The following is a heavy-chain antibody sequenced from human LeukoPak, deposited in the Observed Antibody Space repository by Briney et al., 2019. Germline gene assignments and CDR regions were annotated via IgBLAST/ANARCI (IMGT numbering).Heavy chain of an antibody. V-gene: IGHV3-7*01. J-gene: IGHJ4*02. Sequence: GGSLRLSCAADGFTFRKHWMSWVRQAMGKGLECVAKIKEDGSEKHYVDSVKGRFTIPRDNTKNSLYLQMNSLRAEDTAVYYCARDYTGGWNDYWGQGTLVIVSS. CDR2: IKEDGSEK. CDR3: ARDYTGGWNDY. D-gene: IGHD7-27*01. CDR1: GFTFRKHW.